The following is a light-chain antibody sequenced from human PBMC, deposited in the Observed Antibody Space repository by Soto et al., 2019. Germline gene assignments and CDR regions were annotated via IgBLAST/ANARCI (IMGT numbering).Light chain of an antibody. Sequence: DIQLTQSPSFLSASVEDGVTMTCRASQAISNFLTWYHQKPGKAPKLLISAASTLHSGVPSRFSGTGSGTEFTLTITGLQPEDFATYYCQQFNSYPITFGQGTRLEI. V-gene: IGKV1-9*01. CDR3: QQFNSYPIT. CDR2: AAS. J-gene: IGKJ5*01. CDR1: QAISNF.